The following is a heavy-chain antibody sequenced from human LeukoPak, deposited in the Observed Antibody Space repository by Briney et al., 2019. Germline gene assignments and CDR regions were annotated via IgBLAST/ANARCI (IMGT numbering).Heavy chain of an antibody. CDR3: AKDTVMISSGLFDY. V-gene: IGHV3-48*04. Sequence: GGSLRLSCAASGFTFSIYSINWVRQAPGKGLEWVSYISGSSDIIYYADSVKGRFTISRENAKNSLSLQLSSLRAEDTAVYYCAKDTVMISSGLFDYWGQGTLVTVSS. CDR2: ISGSSDII. CDR1: GFTFSIYS. D-gene: IGHD5-18*01. J-gene: IGHJ4*02.